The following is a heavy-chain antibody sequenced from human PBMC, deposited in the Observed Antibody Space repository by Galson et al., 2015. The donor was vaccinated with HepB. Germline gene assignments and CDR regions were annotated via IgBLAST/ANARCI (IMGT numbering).Heavy chain of an antibody. V-gene: IGHV1-69*13. D-gene: IGHD3-16*01. J-gene: IGHJ6*03. Sequence: SVKVSCKASGCTFSGFSISWVRQAPGQGLEWMGGVIPVFGAPNYAQKFQDRVRITADESTSTAYMELSSLRSEDTAVYYCARSGEEYELGYYYYMDVWGKETPVTVSS. CDR1: GCTFSGFS. CDR3: ARSGEEYELGYYYYMDV. CDR2: VIPVFGAP.